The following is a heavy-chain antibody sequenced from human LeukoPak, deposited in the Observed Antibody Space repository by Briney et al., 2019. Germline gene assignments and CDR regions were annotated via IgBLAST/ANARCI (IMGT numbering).Heavy chain of an antibody. Sequence: PSETLSLTCTVSGYSISSGYYWGWIRQPPGKGLEWIGSIYYSGSTYYNPSLKSRVTISVDTSKNQFSLKLSSVTAADTAVYYCARGGTYYYDSSGYYYTDPFDYWGQGTLVTVSS. CDR1: GYSISSGYY. D-gene: IGHD3-22*01. CDR2: IYYSGST. V-gene: IGHV4-38-2*02. CDR3: ARGGTYYYDSSGYYYTDPFDY. J-gene: IGHJ4*02.